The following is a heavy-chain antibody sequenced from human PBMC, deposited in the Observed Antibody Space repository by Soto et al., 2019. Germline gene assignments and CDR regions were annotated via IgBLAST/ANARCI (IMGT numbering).Heavy chain of an antibody. CDR3: ARDSQYCSSTSCHTDAFDI. CDR1: GFTFSDYY. CDR2: ISSSGSTI. D-gene: IGHD2-2*01. J-gene: IGHJ3*02. Sequence: GGSLRLSCAASGFTFSDYYMSWIRQAPGKGLEWVSYISSSGSTIYYADSVKGRFTISRDNAKNSLYLQMNSLRAEDTAVYYCARDSQYCSSTSCHTDAFDIWGQGTMVTVSS. V-gene: IGHV3-11*01.